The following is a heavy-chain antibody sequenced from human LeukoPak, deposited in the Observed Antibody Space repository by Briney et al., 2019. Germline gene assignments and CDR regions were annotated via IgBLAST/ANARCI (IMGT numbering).Heavy chain of an antibody. V-gene: IGHV3-49*04. D-gene: IGHD2-8*02. J-gene: IGHJ4*02. CDR3: ARQKLDDYCTVAVPSGSCYASFDY. CDR1: GFTFGDYA. Sequence: GSLRLSCTASGFTFGDYAMSWVRQAPGKGLEWVGFIRSKAYGGTTEYAASVKGRFTISRDDSKSIAYLQMNSLRPEDTAMYYCARQKLDDYCTVAVPSGSCYASFDYWGQGTLVTVSS. CDR2: IRSKAYGGTT.